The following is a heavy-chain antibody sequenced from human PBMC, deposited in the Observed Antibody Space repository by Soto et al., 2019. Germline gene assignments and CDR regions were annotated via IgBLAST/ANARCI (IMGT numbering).Heavy chain of an antibody. CDR1: GGSISGYY. Sequence: QVQLQESGPGLVKPSETLSLTCSVSGGSISGYYWTWIRQPPGKGLEWIGNIYYSGSTNYSPSLKSRVTISIDTSKNQFSLQLTSVTAADTAMYYCTTRPSSVGWFDPGGQGTLVTVSS. J-gene: IGHJ5*02. CDR2: IYYSGST. D-gene: IGHD6-6*01. CDR3: TTRPSSVGWFDP. V-gene: IGHV4-59*01.